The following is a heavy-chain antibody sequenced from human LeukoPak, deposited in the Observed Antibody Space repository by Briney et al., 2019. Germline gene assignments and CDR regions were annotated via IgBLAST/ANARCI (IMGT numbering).Heavy chain of an antibody. Sequence: GGSLRLSCAASGFTFSSYAMSWVRQAPEKGLEWVSAIGGSGGSTYYADSVKGRFTISRDNSENTLYLQMNSLRAEDTAVYYCARVRTGNPWVPFDSWGQGTLVTVSS. D-gene: IGHD7-27*01. J-gene: IGHJ4*02. CDR1: GFTFSSYA. CDR3: ARVRTGNPWVPFDS. CDR2: IGGSGGST. V-gene: IGHV3-23*01.